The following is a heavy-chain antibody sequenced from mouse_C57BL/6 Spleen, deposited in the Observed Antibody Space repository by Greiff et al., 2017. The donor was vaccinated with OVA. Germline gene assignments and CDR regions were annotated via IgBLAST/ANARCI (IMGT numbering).Heavy chain of an antibody. CDR1: GYTFTSYW. V-gene: IGHV1-52*01. CDR2: IDPSDSET. CDR3: ARVRDGNYGFAY. Sequence: LQESGAELVRPGSSVKLSCKASGYTFTSYWMHWVKQRPIQGLEWIGNIDPSDSETHYNQKFKDKATLTVDKSSSTAYMQLSSLTSEDSAVYYCARVRDGNYGFAYWGQGTLVTVSA. J-gene: IGHJ3*01. D-gene: IGHD2-1*01.